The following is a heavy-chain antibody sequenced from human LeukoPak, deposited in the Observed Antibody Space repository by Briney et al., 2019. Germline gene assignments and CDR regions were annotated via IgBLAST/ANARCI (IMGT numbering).Heavy chain of an antibody. CDR1: DFSFETYW. CDR3: ARGEIMDV. J-gene: IGHJ6*03. Sequence: GGSLRLSCVALDFSFETYWMSWVRQAPGKGPQWVANINEDGTEKHYVGSVRGRFTISRDNAESSLHLQMNSLRPDDLGVYYCARGEIMDVWGKGTMVTVSS. CDR2: INEDGTEK. D-gene: IGHD5-24*01. V-gene: IGHV3-7*01.